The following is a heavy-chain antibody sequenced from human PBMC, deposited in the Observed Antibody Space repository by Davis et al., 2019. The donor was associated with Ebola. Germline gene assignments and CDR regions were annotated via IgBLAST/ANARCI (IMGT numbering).Heavy chain of an antibody. Sequence: GESLKISCVASEFTFRRHWFHWVRQAPGKRLEWVSRIVTDGSTTNYADSVRGRFTISRDNAKNTLFLQMNSLRADDTAVYYCARDVAGRAGYWGQGTLVTVSS. CDR1: EFTFRRHW. V-gene: IGHV3-74*01. CDR2: IVTDGSTT. D-gene: IGHD1-14*01. J-gene: IGHJ4*02. CDR3: ARDVAGRAGY.